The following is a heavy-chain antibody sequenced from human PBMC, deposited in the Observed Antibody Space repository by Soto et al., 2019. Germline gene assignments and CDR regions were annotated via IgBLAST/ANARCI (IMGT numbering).Heavy chain of an antibody. V-gene: IGHV3-64*01. J-gene: IGHJ4*02. CDR1: GFTFSSYD. D-gene: IGHD1-7*01. Sequence: EVQLAESGGGMVQPGGSLRLSFVASGFTFSSYDMHWVRQAPGKGLEYVSSIGSNGGTTYYGNSVKGRFTISRDNSKNTLYLQMGSLRAEDMAVYYCVRRVSGNYDYWGQGTLVTVSS. CDR2: IGSNGGTT. CDR3: VRRVSGNYDY.